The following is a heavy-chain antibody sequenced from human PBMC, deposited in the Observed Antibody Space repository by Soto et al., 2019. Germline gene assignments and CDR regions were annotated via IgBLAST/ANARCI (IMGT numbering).Heavy chain of an antibody. CDR2: VIPILGQA. J-gene: IGHJ4*02. CDR3: ARIGAVGAPPGADF. Sequence: QVQLVQSGAEVKKPGSSVKVSCKASGGIFSSYAISWLRQAPGQGLEWMGAVIPILGQAYYAQNFQDRVTITADESTRTAYVDLISLRSDDTAVYFCARIGAVGAPPGADFWGQGTLVTVSS. D-gene: IGHD1-26*01. V-gene: IGHV1-69*01. CDR1: GGIFSSYA.